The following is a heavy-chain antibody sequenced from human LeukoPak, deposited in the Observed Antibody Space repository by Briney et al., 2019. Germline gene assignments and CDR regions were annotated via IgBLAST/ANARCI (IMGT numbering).Heavy chain of an antibody. Sequence: RGSLRLSCGASGFTFSYHWMHWVRQVPGKGLVWVSRIDGGGSSTSYADSVRGRFSISRDNAKSTLYLQMSSLRAEDTAVYYCARGPGSSGGAYVGDYWGPGTLVTVSS. D-gene: IGHD3-22*01. CDR2: IDGGGSST. CDR1: GFTFSYHW. J-gene: IGHJ4*01. V-gene: IGHV3-74*01. CDR3: ARGPGSSGGAYVGDY.